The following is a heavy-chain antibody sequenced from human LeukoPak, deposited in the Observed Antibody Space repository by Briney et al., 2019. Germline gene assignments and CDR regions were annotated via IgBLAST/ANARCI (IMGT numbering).Heavy chain of an antibody. V-gene: IGHV3-21*01. CDR1: GFIFSSYS. D-gene: IGHD3-16*01. CDR2: ISSSSSYI. Sequence: GGSLRLSCAASGFIFSSYSMNWVRQAPGKGLEWVSSISSSSSYIYYADSVKGRFTISRDNAKNSLYLQMNSLRAEDTAVYYCARGREGGDFDYWGQGTLVTVSS. J-gene: IGHJ4*02. CDR3: ARGREGGDFDY.